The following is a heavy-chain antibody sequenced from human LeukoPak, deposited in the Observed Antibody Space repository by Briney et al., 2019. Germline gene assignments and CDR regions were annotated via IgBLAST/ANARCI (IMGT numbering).Heavy chain of an antibody. V-gene: IGHV3-33*01. Sequence: GGSLRLSCAASGFTFSSYGMHWVRQAPGKGLEWVAVIWYDGGNKYYADSVKGRFTISRDNSKNTLYLQMNSLRAEDTAVYYCARGDSSGYYRGYYYGMDVWGQGTTVTVSS. CDR2: IWYDGGNK. D-gene: IGHD3-22*01. CDR1: GFTFSSYG. CDR3: ARGDSSGYYRGYYYGMDV. J-gene: IGHJ6*02.